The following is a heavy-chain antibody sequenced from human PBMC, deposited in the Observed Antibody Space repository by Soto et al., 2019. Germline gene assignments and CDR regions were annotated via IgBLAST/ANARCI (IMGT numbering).Heavy chain of an antibody. Sequence: GASVKVSCKASGYTFSNYSLHWVRQAPGQRLEWMVGVNAGTGHPRYSQKFQGRVSITRYTSANTAYMELSSLKSEDTAVYFCARTLPVSSFDYWCQGTLVTVSS. CDR3: ARTLPVSSFDY. J-gene: IGHJ4*02. CDR1: GYTFSNYS. V-gene: IGHV1-3*01. CDR2: VNAGTGHP. D-gene: IGHD2-2*01.